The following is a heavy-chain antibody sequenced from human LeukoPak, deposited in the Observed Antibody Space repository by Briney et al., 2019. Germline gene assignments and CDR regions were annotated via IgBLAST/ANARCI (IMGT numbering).Heavy chain of an antibody. Sequence: ASVTVSCKASGYTFTGYYMHWVRQAPGQGLEWMGWINPNSGGTNYAQKFQGRVTMTRDTSISTAYMELSRLRSDDTAVYYCASGAPLEEYYYYYMDVWGKGTTVTISS. D-gene: IGHD1-1*01. CDR2: INPNSGGT. CDR3: ASGAPLEEYYYYYMDV. J-gene: IGHJ6*03. V-gene: IGHV1-2*02. CDR1: GYTFTGYY.